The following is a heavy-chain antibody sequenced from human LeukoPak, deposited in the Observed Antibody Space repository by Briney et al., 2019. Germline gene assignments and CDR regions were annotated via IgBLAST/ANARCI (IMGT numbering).Heavy chain of an antibody. CDR1: GFTFSSYG. D-gene: IGHD4-17*01. Sequence: GGSLRLSCAASGFTFSSYGMHWVRQAPGKGLEWVAFIRYDGSNKYYADSVKGRFTISRDNSKNTLYLQMNSLRAEDTAVYYCAKVDYGDSQAPDAGGQGTLVTVSS. CDR2: IRYDGSNK. V-gene: IGHV3-30*02. CDR3: AKVDYGDSQAPDA. J-gene: IGHJ4*02.